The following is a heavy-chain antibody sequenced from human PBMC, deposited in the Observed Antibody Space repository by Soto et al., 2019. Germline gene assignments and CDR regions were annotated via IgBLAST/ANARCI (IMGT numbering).Heavy chain of an antibody. V-gene: IGHV1-69*01. CDR2: IIPIFGTA. Sequence: QVQLVQSGAEVKKPGSSVKVSCKASGGTFSSYAISWVRQAPGQGLEWMGGIIPIFGTANYAQKFQGRVTITADESTSTAYMGLSSLRSEDTALYYCARGGGSYTVSYYYYGMDVWGQGTTVTVSS. CDR1: GGTFSSYA. D-gene: IGHD1-26*01. CDR3: ARGGGSYTVSYYYYGMDV. J-gene: IGHJ6*02.